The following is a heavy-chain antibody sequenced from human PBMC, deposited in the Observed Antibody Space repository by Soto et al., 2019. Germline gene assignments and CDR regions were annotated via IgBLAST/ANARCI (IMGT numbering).Heavy chain of an antibody. D-gene: IGHD3-9*01. CDR1: GGTFSSYA. J-gene: IGHJ6*02. CDR2: IIPIFGTA. CDR3: AQGDSYYDILTGYHASRQYCMDV. Sequence: ASVKVSCKASGGTFSSYAISWVRQAPGQGLEWMGGIIPIFGTANYAQKFQGRVTITADESTSTAYMELSSLRSEDTAVYYCAQGDSYYDILTGYHASRQYCMDVRGQGTTVTVSS. V-gene: IGHV1-69*13.